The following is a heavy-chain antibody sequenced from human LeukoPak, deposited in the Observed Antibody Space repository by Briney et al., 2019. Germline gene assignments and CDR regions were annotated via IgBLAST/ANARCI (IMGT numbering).Heavy chain of an antibody. V-gene: IGHV3-23*01. CDR3: AKDQKALLWFGELFRPTPYFDY. CDR2: ISGSGGST. J-gene: IGHJ4*02. D-gene: IGHD3-10*01. CDR1: GFTFSSYS. Sequence: GGSLRLSCAASGFTFSSYSMNWVRQAPGKGLEWVSAISGSGGSTYYADSVKGRFTISRDNSKNTLYLQMNSLRAEDTAVYYCAKDQKALLWFGELFRPTPYFDYWGQGTLVTVSS.